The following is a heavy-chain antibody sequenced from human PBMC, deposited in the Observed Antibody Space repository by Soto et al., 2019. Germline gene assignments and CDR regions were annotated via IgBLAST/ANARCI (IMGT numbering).Heavy chain of an antibody. V-gene: IGHV1-69*13. J-gene: IGHJ6*02. D-gene: IGHD2-15*01. CDR2: IIPISGTT. CDR1: GGTFSTHA. CDR3: ARGYCSGGNCYSGMDV. Sequence: SVKVSCKASGGTFSTHAIIWVRQAPGHGLEWMGGIIPISGTTYYTQKFQGRVTITADEPTSTAFMELSSPKSEDTAVFYCARGYCSGGNCYSGMDVWGQGTMVTVSS.